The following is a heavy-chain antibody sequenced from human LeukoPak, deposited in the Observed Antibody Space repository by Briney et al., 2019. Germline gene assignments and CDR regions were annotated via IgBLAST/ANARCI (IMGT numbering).Heavy chain of an antibody. CDR3: VKLPYSDTSAYYVDY. V-gene: IGHV3-64D*06. J-gene: IGHJ4*02. CDR2: ISSNGGST. D-gene: IGHD3-22*01. CDR1: GFTFSTSA. Sequence: PGGSLRLSCSASGFTFSTSAIDWGRQAPGKGLEYVSSISSNGGSTYYAGYVKGRFTISRDNSKNTLYLQMSSLRPEDTAVYSCVKLPYSDTSAYYVDYWGQGTLVTVSS.